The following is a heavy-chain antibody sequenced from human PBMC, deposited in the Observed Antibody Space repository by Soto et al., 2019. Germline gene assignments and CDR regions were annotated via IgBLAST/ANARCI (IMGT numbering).Heavy chain of an antibody. V-gene: IGHV4-4*02. J-gene: IGHJ4*02. D-gene: IGHD3-22*01. CDR1: GGSISSSYW. CDR2: IYHGGST. CDR3: ARVIYDGTGHVIPFDY. Sequence: PSETLSLTCTVPGGSISSSYWWSWVRQPPGKRLEWIAEIYHGGSTNYNPSLKSRVTISLDESKKQFSLKLNSVTAADTAVYYCARVIYDGTGHVIPFDYWGRGTLVTVSS.